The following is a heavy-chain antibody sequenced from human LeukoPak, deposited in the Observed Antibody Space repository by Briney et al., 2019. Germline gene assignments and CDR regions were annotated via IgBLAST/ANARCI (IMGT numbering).Heavy chain of an antibody. V-gene: IGHV3-64*01. CDR1: GFVFSTYA. D-gene: IGHD5-24*01. CDR2: ISGNGGYT. J-gene: IGHJ4*02. Sequence: GGSLRLSCAASGFVFSTYAMHWVRQAPGKGLEYVSGISGNGGYTDYANSVKGRFTISRDNFKNTLYLQMGSLRAEDMAVCYCARDLFSGAEMATFDYWGQGTLVTVSS. CDR3: ARDLFSGAEMATFDY.